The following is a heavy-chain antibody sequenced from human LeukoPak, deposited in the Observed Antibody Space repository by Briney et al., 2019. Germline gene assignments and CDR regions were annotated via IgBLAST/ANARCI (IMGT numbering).Heavy chain of an antibody. D-gene: IGHD2-21*01. V-gene: IGHV3-30*01. J-gene: IGHJ4*02. CDR2: ISYDGSNE. Sequence: GRSLRLSCEVSGFTFSTYAMHWVRQAPGKGLEWVSEISYDGSNEYYADSVKGRFTISRGKSKNTLYLQMNSLTAEDSAVYYCARARVRGVSFFAYWGQGTLVTVSS. CDR3: ARARVRGVSFFAY. CDR1: GFTFSTYA.